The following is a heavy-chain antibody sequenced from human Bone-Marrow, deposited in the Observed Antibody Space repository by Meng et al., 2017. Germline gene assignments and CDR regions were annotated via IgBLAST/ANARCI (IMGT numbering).Heavy chain of an antibody. D-gene: IGHD1-26*01. CDR2: IYYSGST. CDR3: ARVGYSGSRVTSYYFDY. V-gene: IGHV4-31*01. Sequence: GPGCVNPSQSLPRSCTDSGGSISSGGYYWSWIRQHPGKGLEWLGYIYYSGSTYYTPSLKSLVTISVDTSKNQFSLKLSSVTAADTAVYYCARVGYSGSRVTSYYFDYWGQGTLVTVSS. CDR1: GGSISSGGYY. J-gene: IGHJ4*02.